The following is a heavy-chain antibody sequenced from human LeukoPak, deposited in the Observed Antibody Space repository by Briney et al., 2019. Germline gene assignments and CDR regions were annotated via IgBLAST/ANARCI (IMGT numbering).Heavy chain of an antibody. J-gene: IGHJ4*02. CDR3: ARSTGSTMFLDY. CDR2: IYYSGNT. CDR1: GGSISPYY. Sequence: SETLSLTCTVSGGSISPYYWSWIRQPPGKGLEWLGYIYYSGNTDYNPSLKSRVAISVDTSKNQFSLKLSSVTAADTAVYYCARSTGSTMFLDYWGQGTLVTVSS. V-gene: IGHV4-59*01. D-gene: IGHD3-10*02.